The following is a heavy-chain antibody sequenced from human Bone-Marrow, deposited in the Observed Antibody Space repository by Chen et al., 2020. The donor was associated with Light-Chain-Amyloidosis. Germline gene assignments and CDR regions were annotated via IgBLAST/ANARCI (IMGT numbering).Heavy chain of an antibody. CDR3: AREGRSGNSNPFDY. CDR1: GGTFSTYA. V-gene: IGHV1-69*01. J-gene: IGHJ4*02. CDR2: ITPMFATA. D-gene: IGHD3-3*01. Sequence: QVQLVQSGAEVKKPGSSVKVSCKASGGTFSTYAFSWVRQAPGQGLEWLGGITPMFATAHYPQNFPGRGPITPDGSTSTTYLEPRSLRFEDTAIYYCAREGRSGNSNPFDYWGQGTLVTVSS.